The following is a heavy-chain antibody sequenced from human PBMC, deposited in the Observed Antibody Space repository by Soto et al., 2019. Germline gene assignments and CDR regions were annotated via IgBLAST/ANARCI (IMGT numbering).Heavy chain of an antibody. V-gene: IGHV3-23*01. CDR3: AKGKISTTTYTSFDS. J-gene: IGHJ5*01. CDR1: GFTFSRYA. D-gene: IGHD1-26*01. CDR2: FSGPGGAT. Sequence: EVQLLESGGGLVHLGGSLRLSCAASGFTFSRYAMSWVRQAPGKGLEWVSTFSGPGGATYYADSVKGRFTISRDNFKSSLYLQMSSLRAEDTAVYYCAKGKISTTTYTSFDSWGQGTLVTVSS.